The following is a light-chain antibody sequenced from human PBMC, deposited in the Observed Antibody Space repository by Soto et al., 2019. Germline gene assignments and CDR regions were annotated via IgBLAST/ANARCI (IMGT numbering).Light chain of an antibody. CDR1: SSNIGAGYD. J-gene: IGLJ2*01. CDR2: GNS. V-gene: IGLV1-40*01. Sequence: QSVLTQPPSVSGAPGQRVTISCTGSSSNIGAGYDVHWYQQLPGTAPKLLIYGNSNRPSGVPDRFSRSKSGTSASLAITGLQAEDEADYYCQSYDSSLSVVFGGGTKLTVL. CDR3: QSYDSSLSVV.